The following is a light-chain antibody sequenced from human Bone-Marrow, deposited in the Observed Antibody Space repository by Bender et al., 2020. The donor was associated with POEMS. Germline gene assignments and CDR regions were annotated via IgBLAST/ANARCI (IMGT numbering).Light chain of an antibody. J-gene: IGLJ1*01. Sequence: QSVLTQPPSVSGAPGQRVTISCSGSSSNLGAGHDVHWYQQLPGTAPKLLIYGNTNRPSGVPDRFSGSKSGTSASLAITGLQAEDEADYYCQSYDSSLSAYVFGAGTTVTV. CDR1: SSNLGAGHD. CDR2: GNT. CDR3: QSYDSSLSAYV. V-gene: IGLV1-40*01.